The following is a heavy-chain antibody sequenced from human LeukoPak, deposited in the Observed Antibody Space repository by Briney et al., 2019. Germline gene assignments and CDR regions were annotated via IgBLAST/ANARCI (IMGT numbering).Heavy chain of an antibody. Sequence: GRSLRLSCAACGFSIISYDIHWVRQAPGKGREWVAVTSSDGTIKIYTDSVKGRFTISRDNSKNTLYLEMNSLRVDNTAVYFCARAGGTKKELDYWGQGTLVTVSS. J-gene: IGHJ4*02. V-gene: IGHV3-30*04. CDR1: GFSIISYD. CDR2: TSSDGTIK. D-gene: IGHD3-16*01. CDR3: ARAGGTKKELDY.